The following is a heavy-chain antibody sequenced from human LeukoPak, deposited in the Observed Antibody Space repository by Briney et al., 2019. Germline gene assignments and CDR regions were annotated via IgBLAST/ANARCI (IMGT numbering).Heavy chain of an antibody. V-gene: IGHV3-7*01. CDR2: INQDGSVK. CDR1: GFIFSNYW. Sequence: GGSLRLSCAASGFIFSNYWMSWVRQAPGKGLEWVANINQDGSVKYYVESVKGRFTISRDNAKNSVYLQMNSLRVEDMAVYYCARIGYSSSSLDYWGQGTLVTVSS. D-gene: IGHD6-6*01. J-gene: IGHJ4*02. CDR3: ARIGYSSSSLDY.